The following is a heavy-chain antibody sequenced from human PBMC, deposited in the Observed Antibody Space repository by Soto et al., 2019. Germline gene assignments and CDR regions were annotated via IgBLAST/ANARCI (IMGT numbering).Heavy chain of an antibody. D-gene: IGHD1-26*01. CDR2: ISSTSSGK. J-gene: IGHJ5*02. Sequence: PGGFLRLSCTASGFDFSGSEMNWGRQAPGKGLEWVSSISSTSSGKSYADSVKVRFTISRDNAKKSLYLQMKNLIPEDTAVYSCAGDQGGTYQNWFDPWGQGALVTVSS. CDR1: GFDFSGSE. V-gene: IGHV3-48*03. CDR3: AGDQGGTYQNWFDP.